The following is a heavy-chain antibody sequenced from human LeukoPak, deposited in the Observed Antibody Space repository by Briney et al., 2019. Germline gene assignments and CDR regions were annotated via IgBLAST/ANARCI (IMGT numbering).Heavy chain of an antibody. CDR2: MHHSGRT. D-gene: IGHD2-2*01. CDR3: ARAQEGCSRASCYLEP. CDR1: VASISSTNW. V-gene: IGHV4-4*02. J-gene: IGHJ5*02. Sequence: SETLSLTRAISVASISSTNWWIWVRQPPGKGLEWIGEMHHSGRTNYNPSLKSRITISVDKSKNQVFLRLNYVAASNTALYYCARAQEGCSRASCYLEPWGQGTLVTVSS.